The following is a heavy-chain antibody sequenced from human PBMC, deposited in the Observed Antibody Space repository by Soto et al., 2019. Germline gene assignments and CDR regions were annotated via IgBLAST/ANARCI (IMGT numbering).Heavy chain of an antibody. CDR1: GYTFTSYD. CDR2: MNPNSGNT. J-gene: IGHJ6*02. V-gene: IGHV1-8*01. CDR3: AREESAYYYYGMDV. Sequence: QVQLVQSGAEVKKPGASVKVSCKASGYTFTSYDINWVRQATGQGLEWMGWMNPNSGNTGNAQKFQGRVTMTRNTSISTAYMGLSSLRSEDTAVYYCAREESAYYYYGMDVWGQGTTVTVSS. D-gene: IGHD3-10*01.